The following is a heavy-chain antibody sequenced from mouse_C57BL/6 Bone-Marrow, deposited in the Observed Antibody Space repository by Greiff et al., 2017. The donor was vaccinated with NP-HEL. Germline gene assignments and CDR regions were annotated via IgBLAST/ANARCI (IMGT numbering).Heavy chain of an antibody. CDR3: ARSLFITTVVAIDY. V-gene: IGHV1-82*01. Sequence: VQLQQSGPELVKPGASVKISCKASGYAFSSSWMNWVKQRPGKGLEWIGRIYPGDGDTNYNGKFKGKATLTADKSSSTAYMQLSSLTSEDSAVYCCARSLFITTVVAIDYWGQGTTLTVSS. D-gene: IGHD1-1*01. J-gene: IGHJ2*01. CDR2: IYPGDGDT. CDR1: GYAFSSSW.